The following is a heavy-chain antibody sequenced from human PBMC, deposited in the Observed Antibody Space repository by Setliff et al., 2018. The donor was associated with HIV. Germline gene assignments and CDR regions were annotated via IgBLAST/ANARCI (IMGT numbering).Heavy chain of an antibody. CDR2: ISTSDAST. V-gene: IGHV3-23*01. D-gene: IGHD3-22*01. Sequence: PGGSLRLSCAVSGFTFTSYAMSWVRQAPGKGLEWVSGISTSDASTYFADSVKGRFTISRDNSKNTLYLQMNTLRAEDTAVYYCARDRGSGYYEDAFDIWGQGTVVTVSS. J-gene: IGHJ3*02. CDR3: ARDRGSGYYEDAFDI. CDR1: GFTFTSYA.